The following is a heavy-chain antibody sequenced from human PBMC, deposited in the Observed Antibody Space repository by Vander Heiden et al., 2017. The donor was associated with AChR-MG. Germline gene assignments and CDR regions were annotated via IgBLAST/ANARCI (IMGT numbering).Heavy chain of an antibody. Sequence: QVQLQESGPGLVKPSETLSLTCTVPGGSISSYYWSWIRQPPGKGLEWIGYIYYSGSTNYNPSLKSRVTISVDTSKNQFSLKLSSVTAADTAVYYCARGKEATPRDYYYYGMDVWGQGTTVTVSS. CDR1: GGSISSYY. CDR2: IYYSGST. CDR3: ARGKEATPRDYYYYGMDV. J-gene: IGHJ6*02. V-gene: IGHV4-59*01.